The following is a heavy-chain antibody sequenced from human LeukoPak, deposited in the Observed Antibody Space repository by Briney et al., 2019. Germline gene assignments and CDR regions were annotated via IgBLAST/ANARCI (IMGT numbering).Heavy chain of an antibody. CDR2: IYYSGST. D-gene: IGHD6-13*01. V-gene: IGHV4-30-4*01. CDR3: AREVEYSSSWYVSDYYYGMDV. J-gene: IGHJ6*02. Sequence: SETLSLTCTVSGGSISSGDYYWSWIRQPPGKGLEWIGYIYYSGSTYYNPSLKSRVTISVDTSKNQFSLKLSSVTAADTAVYYCAREVEYSSSWYVSDYYYGMDVWGQGTTVTVSS. CDR1: GGSISSGDYY.